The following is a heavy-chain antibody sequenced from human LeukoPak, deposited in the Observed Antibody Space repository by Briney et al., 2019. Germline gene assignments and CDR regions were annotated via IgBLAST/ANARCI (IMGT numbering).Heavy chain of an antibody. CDR2: VYYSGTT. D-gene: IGHD6-19*01. Sequence: SETLSLTCSVSGDSISLSFYYWGWIRQPPGKALEWIGSVYYSGTTSYNPSLKSRVTISVDMSKNHFSLRLRSVTAADTAMYYCARGTLYRGWSYYLDFWGQGRQVTVSS. CDR1: GDSISLSFYY. J-gene: IGHJ4*02. CDR3: ARGTLYRGWSYYLDF. V-gene: IGHV4-39*07.